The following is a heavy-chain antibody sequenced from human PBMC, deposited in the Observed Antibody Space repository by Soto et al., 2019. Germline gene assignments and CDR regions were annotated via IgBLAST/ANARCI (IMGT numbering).Heavy chain of an antibody. D-gene: IGHD6-19*01. CDR1: GFTFSSYA. CDR3: ARLGGGWYGRVY. V-gene: IGHV3-23*01. Sequence: EVQLLESGGGLVQPGGSLRLSCAASGFTFSSYAMSWVRQAPGKGLEWVAAISGSGGSTYYADSVKGRFTISRDNSKNPLYLQMTSLRAEDTAVYYWARLGGGWYGRVYWGQGTLVTVSS. J-gene: IGHJ4*02. CDR2: ISGSGGST.